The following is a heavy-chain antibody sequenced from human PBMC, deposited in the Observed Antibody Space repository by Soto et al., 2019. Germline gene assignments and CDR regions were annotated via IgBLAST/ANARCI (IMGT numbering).Heavy chain of an antibody. J-gene: IGHJ4*02. CDR3: ARDLMFSVAATLDY. CDR2: ITSSSSYI. D-gene: IGHD2-15*01. V-gene: IGHV3-21*01. CDR1: GFTFSTYS. Sequence: VQLVESGGGLVKPGGSLRLSCAASGFTFSTYSMNWVRQAPGKGLEWVSSITSSSSYIFYADSVKGRFTISRDNAKNSLYLQMNSLRAEDTAVYYCARDLMFSVAATLDYWGQGTLVTVSS.